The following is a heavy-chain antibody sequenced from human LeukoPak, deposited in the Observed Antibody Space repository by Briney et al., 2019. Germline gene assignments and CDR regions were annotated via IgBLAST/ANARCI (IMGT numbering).Heavy chain of an antibody. V-gene: IGHV3-21*04. D-gene: IGHD5-24*01. CDR1: GFTFSSYS. J-gene: IGHJ4*02. CDR3: ATGGGYNHGDFDY. CDR2: ISSSSSYV. Sequence: GGSLRLSCAASGFTFSSYSMKWVRQAPGKGLEWVSSISSSSSYVYYADSVKVRFTISRDNAKNSLYLQMNSLRAEDTAVYYCATGGGYNHGDFDYWGQGTLVTVSS.